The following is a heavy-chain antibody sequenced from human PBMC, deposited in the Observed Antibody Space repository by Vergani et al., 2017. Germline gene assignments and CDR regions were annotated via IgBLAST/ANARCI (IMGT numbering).Heavy chain of an antibody. CDR2: IYPADSDT. Sequence: EVELVQSGPEMRKPGESLKISCKGSEYSFGNYWMGWARQMPGKGLEWMGIIYPADSDTRYSPSFQGQVTISADKSISTAFLQWDSLKASDTALYYRARHTTYTDSWGQGTLVTVSS. CDR3: ARHTTYTDS. CDR1: EYSFGNYW. J-gene: IGHJ4*02. V-gene: IGHV5-51*01. D-gene: IGHD1-1*01.